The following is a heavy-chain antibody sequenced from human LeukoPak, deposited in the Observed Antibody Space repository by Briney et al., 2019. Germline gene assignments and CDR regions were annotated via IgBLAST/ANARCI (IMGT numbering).Heavy chain of an antibody. J-gene: IGHJ4*02. V-gene: IGHV4-34*01. CDR3: ARGLRAPSYYYDSSGYYGGGY. CDR2: INHSGST. D-gene: IGHD3-22*01. CDR1: GGSISSYY. Sequence: PSETLSLTCTVSGGSISSYYWSWIRQPPGKGLEWIGEINHSGSTNYNPSLKSRVTISVDTSKNQFSLKLSSVTAADTAVYYCARGLRAPSYYYDSSGYYGGGYWGQGTLVTVSS.